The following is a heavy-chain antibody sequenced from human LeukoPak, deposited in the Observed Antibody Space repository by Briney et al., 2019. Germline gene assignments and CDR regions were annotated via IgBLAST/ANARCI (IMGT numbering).Heavy chain of an antibody. D-gene: IGHD5-24*01. CDR1: GGSISSGDYY. Sequence: SSQTLSLTCTVSGGSISSGDYYWGWIRQPPGKGLEWIGYIYYSGSTYYNPSLKSRVTISVDTSKNQFSLKLSSVTAADTAVYYCARDPRRDGYNLAPFTYAFDIWGQGTMVTVSS. CDR3: ARDPRRDGYNLAPFTYAFDI. V-gene: IGHV4-30-4*01. CDR2: IYYSGST. J-gene: IGHJ3*02.